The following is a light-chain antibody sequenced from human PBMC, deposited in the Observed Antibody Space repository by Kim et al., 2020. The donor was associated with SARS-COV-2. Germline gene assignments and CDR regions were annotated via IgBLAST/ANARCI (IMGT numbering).Light chain of an antibody. V-gene: IGKV1-27*01. CDR2: AAS. CDR3: QKCDSAPWT. Sequence: DIQMTQSPSSLSASVGDRVTINCRASQDISNYLAWFQLKPGKAPKLLIYAASALQPGVPSRFSGSGSGTDFTLTVTSLQPEDVATYYCQKCDSAPWTFGQGTKVDIK. J-gene: IGKJ1*01. CDR1: QDISNY.